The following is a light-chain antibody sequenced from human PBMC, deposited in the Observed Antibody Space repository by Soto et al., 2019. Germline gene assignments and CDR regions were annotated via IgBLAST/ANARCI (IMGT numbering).Light chain of an antibody. V-gene: IGKV3-20*01. CDR1: QSVSSSY. Sequence: EIVLTQSPGTLSLSSGERATLSCRASQSVSSSYLAWYQQKPGQAPRLLIYGASIRATGIPDRFSGSGSGTDFTLTISRLEPEDFAVYYCQQYGSSQFTFGPGTKLDIK. J-gene: IGKJ3*01. CDR3: QQYGSSQFT. CDR2: GAS.